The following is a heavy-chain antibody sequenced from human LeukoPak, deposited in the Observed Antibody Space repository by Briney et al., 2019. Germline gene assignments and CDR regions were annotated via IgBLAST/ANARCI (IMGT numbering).Heavy chain of an antibody. CDR3: VRDIVVVVAAGNDY. CDR2: ISTSSIYI. J-gene: IGHJ4*02. V-gene: IGHV3-21*01. D-gene: IGHD2-15*01. Sequence: GGSLRLSCAASGFTFSSYSMNWVRQAPGKGLEWVSSISTSSIYIYYAESVKGRFTISRDNAKNSLYLQMNSLRAEDTAVYYCVRDIVVVVAAGNDYWGQGTLVTVSS. CDR1: GFTFSSYS.